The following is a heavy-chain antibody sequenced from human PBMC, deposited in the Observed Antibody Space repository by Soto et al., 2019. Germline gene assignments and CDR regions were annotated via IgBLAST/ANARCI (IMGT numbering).Heavy chain of an antibody. CDR2: ISGSGGST. D-gene: IGHD5-12*01. CDR1: GFTFSSYG. J-gene: IGHJ4*02. CDR3: AKARVATIRTPLYYVDY. Sequence: PGGSLRLSCAASGFTFSSYGMSWVRQAPGKGLEWVSAISGSGGSTYYADSVKGRFTISRDNSKNTLYLQMNSLRAEDTAVYYCAKARVATIRTPLYYVDYWGQGTLVTVSS. V-gene: IGHV3-23*01.